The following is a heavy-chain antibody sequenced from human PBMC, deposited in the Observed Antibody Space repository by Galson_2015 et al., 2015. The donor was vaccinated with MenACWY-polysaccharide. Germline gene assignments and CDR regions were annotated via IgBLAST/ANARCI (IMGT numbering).Heavy chain of an antibody. CDR1: GFTFTSSA. CDR3: AAGDYYDSSGDY. J-gene: IGHJ4*02. D-gene: IGHD3-22*01. V-gene: IGHV1-58*02. CDR2: IVVGSGNT. Sequence: SGFTFTSSAMQWVRQARGQRLEWIGWIVVGSGNTNYAQKFQERVTITRDMSTSTAYMELSSLRSEDTAVYYCAAGDYYDSSGDYWGQGTLVTVSS.